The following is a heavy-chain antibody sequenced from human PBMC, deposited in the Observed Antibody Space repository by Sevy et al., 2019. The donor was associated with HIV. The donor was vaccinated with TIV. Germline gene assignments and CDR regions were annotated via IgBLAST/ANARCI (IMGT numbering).Heavy chain of an antibody. J-gene: IGHJ6*02. D-gene: IGHD3-10*01. CDR1: GGSIRSSQW. Sequence: SETLSLTCAVSGGSIRSSQWWSWVRQSPGKGLEWIGEIYYSGSRNYNPSLKSRLTISVDTSNNLFSLRLSSVTAADTAVYYCAREEYFYGSGTYGYGMDVWGQGTTVTVSS. CDR2: IYYSGSR. V-gene: IGHV4-4*02. CDR3: AREEYFYGSGTYGYGMDV.